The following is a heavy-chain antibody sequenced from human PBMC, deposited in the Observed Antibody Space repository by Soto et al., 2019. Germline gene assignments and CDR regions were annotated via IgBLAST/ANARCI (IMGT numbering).Heavy chain of an antibody. D-gene: IGHD3-3*01. CDR1: GFTVSSNY. V-gene: IGHV3-66*01. J-gene: IGHJ3*02. Sequence: GGSLRLSCAGSGFTVSSNYMNWVRQAPGKGLEWVSFIYSGGNTYYADYVKGRFTISRDNSKNMLYLQMNSLRVEDTAVYYCAREVRVRGFAFDIWGQGTMVTVSS. CDR3: AREVRVRGFAFDI. CDR2: IYSGGNT.